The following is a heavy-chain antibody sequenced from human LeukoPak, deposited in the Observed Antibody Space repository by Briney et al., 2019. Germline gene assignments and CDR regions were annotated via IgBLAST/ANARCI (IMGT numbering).Heavy chain of an antibody. CDR2: ISGSGSNT. CDR3: AKDREFQLLSCGAFDI. Sequence: PGGSLRLSCAASGFTFTSYAMSWVRQAPGKGLEWVAAISGSGSNTYYADSVKGRVTISRDNSKNTLYLQMNSLRVGDTAVYYCAKDREFQLLSCGAFDIWGQGTMVTVSS. CDR1: GFTFTSYA. D-gene: IGHD2/OR15-2a*01. J-gene: IGHJ3*02. V-gene: IGHV3-23*01.